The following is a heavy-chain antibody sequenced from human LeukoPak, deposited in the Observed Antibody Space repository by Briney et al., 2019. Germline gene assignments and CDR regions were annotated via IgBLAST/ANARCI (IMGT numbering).Heavy chain of an antibody. J-gene: IGHJ4*02. CDR3: ARGDSSGTNPYDY. CDR1: GYTFTGYY. V-gene: IGHV1-2*02. Sequence: ASVKVSCKASGYTFTGYYMHWVRQAPGQGLEWMGWINPNSGGTNYAQKFQGRVTMTRNTSISTAYMELSSLRSEDTAVYYCARGDSSGTNPYDYWGQGTLVTVSS. D-gene: IGHD3-22*01. CDR2: INPNSGGT.